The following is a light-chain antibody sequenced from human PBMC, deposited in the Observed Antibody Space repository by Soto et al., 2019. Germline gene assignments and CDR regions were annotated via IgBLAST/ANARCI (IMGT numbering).Light chain of an antibody. CDR3: QHTYRTPWT. CDR1: QSISSY. Sequence: DIQITQSPSSLSASVGDRVTITCRASQSISSYLNWYQQKPGKAPKLLIYAASSFQSGVPSRFSGSGSGTDFTLTISSVQPEDFATYFCQHTYRTPWTFGQGTKVDIK. J-gene: IGKJ1*01. CDR2: AAS. V-gene: IGKV1-39*01.